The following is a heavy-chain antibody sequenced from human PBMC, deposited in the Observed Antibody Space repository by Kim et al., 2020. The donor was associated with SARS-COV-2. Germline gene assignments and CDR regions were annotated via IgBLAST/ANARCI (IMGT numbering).Heavy chain of an antibody. J-gene: IGHJ4*02. Sequence: GGSLRLSCAASGFTFTDYCMSWVRQAPGKGLEWVANIKQNGRDTYYVDSVKGRFTISRDNAKNSLFLQMSSLRADDTAVYYCATSPTSGRASAGDYWGQGTLVTVSS. D-gene: IGHD6-13*01. CDR1: GFTFTDYC. CDR2: IKQNGRDT. V-gene: IGHV3-7*03. CDR3: ATSPTSGRASAGDY.